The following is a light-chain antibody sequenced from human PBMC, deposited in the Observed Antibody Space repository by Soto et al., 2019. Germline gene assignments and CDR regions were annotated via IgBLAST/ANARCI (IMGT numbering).Light chain of an antibody. Sequence: EIVLTQSPAILSLSPGERATLSCRASQSVGRYLVWYQQKPGQAPSLLIYVASNRATGVPARFSGSGSGTDFTLTISSLESEDFAVYYCQHRNNWPWTLGQGTKVDIK. CDR3: QHRNNWPWT. V-gene: IGKV3-11*01. CDR2: VAS. J-gene: IGKJ1*01. CDR1: QSVGRY.